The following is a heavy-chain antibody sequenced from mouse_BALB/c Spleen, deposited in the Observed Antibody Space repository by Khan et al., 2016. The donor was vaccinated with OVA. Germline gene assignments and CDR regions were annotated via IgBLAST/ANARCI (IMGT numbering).Heavy chain of an antibody. CDR1: GYTFTSYT. J-gene: IGHJ3*01. D-gene: IGHD2-14*01. Sequence: QVQLKQSGAELTRPGASVKMSCKASGYTFTSYTMHWVKQRPGQGLEWIGYINPVSDYTNYNQNFKDNATLTADKSSSTAYMQLRSLTSEDSAVYYCAEEVAYYRSDGWFAYWGQGTLVTVST. CDR3: AEEVAYYRSDGWFAY. CDR2: INPVSDYT. V-gene: IGHV1-4*01.